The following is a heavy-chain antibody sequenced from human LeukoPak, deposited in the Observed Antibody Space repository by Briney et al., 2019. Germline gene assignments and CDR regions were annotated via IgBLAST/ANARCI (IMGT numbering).Heavy chain of an antibody. CDR3: AKEAGSGWSYFDC. CDR1: GFTFSSYG. J-gene: IGHJ4*02. D-gene: IGHD6-19*01. V-gene: IGHV3-23*01. Sequence: GGSLRLSCAASGFTFSSYGMSWVRQAPGRGLEWVSGISASGGYTYYADSVRGRFTVSRDSSKNTLYLQLNSLRAEDTAVYSCAKEAGSGWSYFDCWGQGTLVTVSS. CDR2: ISASGGYT.